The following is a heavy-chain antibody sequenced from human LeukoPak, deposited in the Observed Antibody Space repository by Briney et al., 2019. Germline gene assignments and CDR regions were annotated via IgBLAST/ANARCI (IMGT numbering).Heavy chain of an antibody. Sequence: ASVKVSCRASGYTFSDSYIHFVRQAPGQGLEWMGRINPNSGVTHYAQKFHVRVTMTRDTSMNTAYMQLSGLTSDDTAAYFCARGFMSAAGPCDYWGQGTLVTVSS. CDR1: GYTFSDSY. CDR2: INPNSGVT. V-gene: IGHV1-2*06. J-gene: IGHJ4*02. CDR3: ARGFMSAAGPCDY. D-gene: IGHD6-13*01.